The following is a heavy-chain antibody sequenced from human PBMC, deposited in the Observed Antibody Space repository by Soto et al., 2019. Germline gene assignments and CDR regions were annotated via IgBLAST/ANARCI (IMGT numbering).Heavy chain of an antibody. CDR1: GGSVTNSSYY. V-gene: IGHV4-39*01. D-gene: IGHD4-17*01. Sequence: SETLSLTCTVSGGSVTNSSYYWGWIRQSPGKGLEWIGSVYYRGRSYSKSSVKSRVTISVDTSKNRFSLSLNSVTASDTAVYFCVSQRTTVPTQAYFDYWGPGAPVTVSS. CDR2: VYYRGRS. CDR3: VSQRTTVPTQAYFDY. J-gene: IGHJ4*02.